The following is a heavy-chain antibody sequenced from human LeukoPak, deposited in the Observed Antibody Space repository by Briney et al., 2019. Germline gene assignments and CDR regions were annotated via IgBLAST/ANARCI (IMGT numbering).Heavy chain of an antibody. CDR1: GFTFSSYW. CDR3: ARRNFGVLNDY. D-gene: IGHD3-3*01. Sequence: GGSLRLSCAASGFTFSSYWMSWVRQAPGKGLEWVANIKQDGSGKYYVDSVKGRFTISRDNAKNSLYLQMNSLRVEDTAVYYCARRNFGVLNDYWGQGTLVTVSS. CDR2: IKQDGSGK. J-gene: IGHJ4*02. V-gene: IGHV3-7*01.